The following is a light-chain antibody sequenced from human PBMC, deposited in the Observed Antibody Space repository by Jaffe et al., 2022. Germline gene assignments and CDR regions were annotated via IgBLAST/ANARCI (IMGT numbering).Light chain of an antibody. V-gene: IGKV2-30*02. CDR1: QSLVHSDGHTY. CDR2: KVS. Sequence: DVVMTQSPLSLPVTLGQPASISCKSSQSLVHSDGHTYLNWFQQRPGQSPRRLIYKVSNRDSGVPDRFSGSGSGTDFTLKISRVEAEDVGLYYCMQGTHWPSFTFGPGTKVDIK. J-gene: IGKJ3*01. CDR3: MQGTHWPSFT.